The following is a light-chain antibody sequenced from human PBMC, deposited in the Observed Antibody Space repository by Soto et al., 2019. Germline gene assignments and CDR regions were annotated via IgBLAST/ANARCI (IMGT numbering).Light chain of an antibody. CDR3: SSYTSGSTLYV. CDR2: EVN. Sequence: QPVLTQPASVSGSPGQSITISCTGTSSDVGDYNYVSWYQQYPGKAPKLMIYEVNNRPSGVSNRFSGSKSGNTASLTISGLQAEDEADYYCSSYTSGSTLYVFGTGTKLTVL. CDR1: SSDVGDYNY. V-gene: IGLV2-14*01. J-gene: IGLJ1*01.